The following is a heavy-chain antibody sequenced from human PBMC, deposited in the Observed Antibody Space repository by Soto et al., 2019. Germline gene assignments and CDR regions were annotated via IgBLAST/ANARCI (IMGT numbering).Heavy chain of an antibody. CDR3: TTDSPLPPGDGNYVAFDI. J-gene: IGHJ3*02. CDR1: GFTFSNAW. Sequence: GGSLRLSCAASGFTFSNAWMSWVRQAPGKGLEWVGRIKSKTDGGTTDDAAPVKCRFTISRDESTNTLYLQMNSLKTENTAVDYCTTDSPLPPGDGNYVAFDIWGQGTMVTVSS. V-gene: IGHV3-15*01. CDR2: IKSKTDGGTT. D-gene: IGHD4-17*01.